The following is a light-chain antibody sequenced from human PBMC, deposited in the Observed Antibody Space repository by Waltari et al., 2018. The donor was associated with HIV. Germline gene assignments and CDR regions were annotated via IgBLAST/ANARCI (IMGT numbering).Light chain of an antibody. Sequence: EIVLTQSPGTLSLSPGERATLSCRASQSVTNRFLAWYQQKPGQAPRLLIYRASSRATGIPDRFSGSGSGTDFTLTISTLEPEDFAVYYCQQYGSSPPYTFGQGTKLEIK. CDR1: QSVTNRF. CDR3: QQYGSSPPYT. J-gene: IGKJ2*01. V-gene: IGKV3-20*01. CDR2: RAS.